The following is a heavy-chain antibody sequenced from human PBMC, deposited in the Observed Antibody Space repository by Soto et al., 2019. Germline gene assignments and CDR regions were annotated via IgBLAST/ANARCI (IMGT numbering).Heavy chain of an antibody. Sequence: ASVKVSCKASGYTFTSYAMHWVRQAPGQRLEWMGWINAGNGNTKYSQKFQGRVTITRDTSASTAYMELSSLRSEDTAVYYCARAGYCSGGSCYTMDVWGKGTTVTVSS. J-gene: IGHJ6*03. CDR1: GYTFTSYA. D-gene: IGHD2-15*01. CDR2: INAGNGNT. CDR3: ARAGYCSGGSCYTMDV. V-gene: IGHV1-3*01.